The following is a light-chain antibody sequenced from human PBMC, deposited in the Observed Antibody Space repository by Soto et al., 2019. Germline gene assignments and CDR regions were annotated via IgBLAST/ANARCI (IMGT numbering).Light chain of an antibody. J-gene: IGKJ5*01. CDR2: AAS. CDR3: QQSYSMSRT. Sequence: DLQMTQSPSSLSSSVAYIFTITCRASQSISYFLNWYQQKPGKAPKLLIYAASSLQSGVPSRFSGSGSGTDFTLTISSLQPEDFASYYCQQSYSMSRTFGQGTRLEIK. V-gene: IGKV1-39*01. CDR1: QSISYF.